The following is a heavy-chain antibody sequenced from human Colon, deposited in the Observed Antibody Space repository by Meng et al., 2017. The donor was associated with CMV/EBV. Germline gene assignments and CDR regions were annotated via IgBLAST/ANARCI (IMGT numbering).Heavy chain of an antibody. CDR2: IKSKTDGGTT. Sequence: GGSLRLSCAASGFTFSNAWMTWVRQAPGKGLEWVDPIKSKTDGGTTNYAAPVKGRFTISRDNAKNSLYLQMNSLRAEDTAVYYCARAHTIFGVVEPSDYWGQGTLVTVSS. J-gene: IGHJ4*02. CDR3: ARAHTIFGVVEPSDY. V-gene: IGHV3-15*01. D-gene: IGHD3-3*01. CDR1: GFTFSNAW.